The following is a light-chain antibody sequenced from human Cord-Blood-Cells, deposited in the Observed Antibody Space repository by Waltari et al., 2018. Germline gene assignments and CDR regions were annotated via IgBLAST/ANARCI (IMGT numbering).Light chain of an antibody. V-gene: IGKV3-15*01. CDR1: QSVSSN. J-gene: IGKJ1*01. CDR2: GAS. CDR3: QQYNNWPRT. Sequence: EIVMTQSPANLSVSPGERATLSCRASQSVSSNLAWYQQKPGQAPRRPIYGASTRATGTPARVSGSGSGTAFTLSISSLQSEDFAVYYCQQYNNWPRTFGQGTKVEIK.